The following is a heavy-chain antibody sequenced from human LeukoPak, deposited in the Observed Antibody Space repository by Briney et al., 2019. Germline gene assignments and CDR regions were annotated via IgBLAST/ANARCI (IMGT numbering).Heavy chain of an antibody. CDR1: GFTVSSNY. D-gene: IGHD6-19*01. Sequence: PGGSLRLSCAASGFTVSSNYMSWVRQAPGKGLEWVSIIYSGGATYYADSVKGRFAISRDNSKNTLYLQMNSLRAEDTAVYHCARQVAGPYYFDYWGQGTLVTVSS. CDR2: IYSGGAT. J-gene: IGHJ4*02. CDR3: ARQVAGPYYFDY. V-gene: IGHV3-66*04.